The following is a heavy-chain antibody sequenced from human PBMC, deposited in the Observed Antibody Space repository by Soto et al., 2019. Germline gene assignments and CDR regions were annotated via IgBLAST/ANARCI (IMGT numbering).Heavy chain of an antibody. CDR3: AAAHIGVAVPNWFDP. J-gene: IGHJ5*02. D-gene: IGHD6-19*01. Sequence: QVQLQESGPGLLKPSGTLALSCTVSGDSVSSSNWWTWVRQPPGKGLEWIGDIFHTGITNSNPSLKSRVTMSVDKSKNQFSLKLRSVTAADTAVYYCAAAHIGVAVPNWFDPWGQGTLVTVSS. CDR2: IFHTGIT. V-gene: IGHV4-4*02. CDR1: GDSVSSSNW.